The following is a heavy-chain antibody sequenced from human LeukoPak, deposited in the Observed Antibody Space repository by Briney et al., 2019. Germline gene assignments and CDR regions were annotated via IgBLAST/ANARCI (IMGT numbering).Heavy chain of an antibody. CDR1: GGSFSGYY. J-gene: IGHJ5*02. D-gene: IGHD3-10*01. CDR2: IYSRGST. V-gene: IGHV4-34*01. Sequence: SETLSLTCAVYGGSFSGYYWGWIRQSPGKGLEWIGSIYSRGSTYYNPSLKSRVVVSSDMSKNQFSLMLNSVTAADTAVYYCARDKGQYGSGTRGFTWFDPWGQGTLVTVSS. CDR3: ARDKGQYGSGTRGFTWFDP.